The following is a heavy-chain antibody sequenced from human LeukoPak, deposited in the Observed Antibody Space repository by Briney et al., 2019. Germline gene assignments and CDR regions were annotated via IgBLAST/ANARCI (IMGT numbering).Heavy chain of an antibody. D-gene: IGHD7-27*01. V-gene: IGHV3-23*01. Sequence: GGSLRLSCAAPGFTFSSYTMSWVRQAPGKGLEWVSTITTSDGNTYYADSVKGRFTVSRDNSKNTLFLQMNSLRAEDTAVYYCAKDGGLWVSAHWGDSWGRGTLVTVSS. CDR2: ITTSDGNT. J-gene: IGHJ4*02. CDR3: AKDGGLWVSAHWGDS. CDR1: GFTFSSYT.